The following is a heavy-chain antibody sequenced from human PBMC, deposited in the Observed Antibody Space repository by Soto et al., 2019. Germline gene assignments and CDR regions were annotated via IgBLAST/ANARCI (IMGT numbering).Heavy chain of an antibody. CDR2: IIPIFGTA. V-gene: IGHV1-69*06. CDR3: ARGEISSGWYEGYWFDP. Sequence: QVQLVQSGAEVKKPGSSVKVSCKASGGNFSSYAISWVRQAPGQGLEWMGGIIPIFGTANYAQKFQGRVTITADKSTSTAYMELSSLRSEDTAVYYCARGEISSGWYEGYWFDPWGQGTLVTVSS. J-gene: IGHJ5*02. CDR1: GGNFSSYA. D-gene: IGHD6-19*01.